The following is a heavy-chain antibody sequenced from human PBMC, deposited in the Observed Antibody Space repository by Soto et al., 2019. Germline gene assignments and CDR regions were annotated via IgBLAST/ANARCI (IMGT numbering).Heavy chain of an antibody. V-gene: IGHV3-23*01. CDR1: GFTFSTYA. J-gene: IGHJ4*02. D-gene: IGHD2-15*01. Sequence: EVQLLESGGGLVQPGGSLTLSCAASGFTFSTYAMTWVRQAPGKGLEWVSTISDSDGSTYYADSVKGRFTISRDNSKNTVYLQMNILRAEDTAVYYCAKEVEGGWYYFDYWGQGTLVTVSS. CDR2: ISDSDGST. CDR3: AKEVEGGWYYFDY.